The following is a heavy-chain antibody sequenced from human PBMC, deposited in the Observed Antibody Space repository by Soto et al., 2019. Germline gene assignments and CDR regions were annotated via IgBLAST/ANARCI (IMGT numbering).Heavy chain of an antibody. CDR2: INHSGST. Sequence: QVQLQQWGAGLLKPSETLSLTCAVYGGSFSGYYWSWIRQPPGKGLEWIGEINHSGSTNYNPSLKSRVTISVDTSKNQFSLKLSSVTAADTAVYYCARVGQLPPVSGLRHWGQGTLVTVSS. D-gene: IGHD2-2*01. CDR3: ARVGQLPPVSGLRH. V-gene: IGHV4-34*01. CDR1: GGSFSGYY. J-gene: IGHJ4*02.